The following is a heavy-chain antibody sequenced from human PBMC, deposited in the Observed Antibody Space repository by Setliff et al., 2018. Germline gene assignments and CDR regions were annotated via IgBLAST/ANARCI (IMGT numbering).Heavy chain of an antibody. CDR1: GFTFSNAW. J-gene: IGHJ6*03. Sequence: GGSLRLSCAASGFTFSNAWMNWVRQAPGKGLEWVGRIKRRSDGATIDYAAPMKVRFTISREDSEDTLYLQMNSLKTEDTAVYFCARVFCRRSCLVESYMDVWGTGTTVTVSS. V-gene: IGHV3-15*07. CDR3: ARVFCRRSCLVESYMDV. CDR2: IKRRSDGATI. D-gene: IGHD3-16*01.